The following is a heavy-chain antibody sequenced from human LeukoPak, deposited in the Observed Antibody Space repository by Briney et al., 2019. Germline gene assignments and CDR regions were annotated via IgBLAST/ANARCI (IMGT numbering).Heavy chain of an antibody. CDR3: ARGVVITFGGAADY. D-gene: IGHD3-16*01. CDR1: GDSISSYY. CDR2: IYHSGST. V-gene: IGHV4-59*01. J-gene: IGHJ4*02. Sequence: ETLSLTCTVSGDSISSYYWSWIRQPPGKGLEWIGYIYHSGSTNYNPSLKSRVTISIDTSKNQFSLKLSSVTAADTAVYYCARGVVITFGGAADYWGQGTLVTVSS.